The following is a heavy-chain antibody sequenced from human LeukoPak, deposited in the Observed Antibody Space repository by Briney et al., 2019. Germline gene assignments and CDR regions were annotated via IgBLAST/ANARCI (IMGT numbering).Heavy chain of an antibody. Sequence: GESLKISCKGSGYTYTNYWIGWVRQMPGKGLEWMGTICPSDSTTRYSPSFQGQVTISADKSFSTAYLQWSSLKASDTGMYYCARRYCSSFACFSPLDYWGQGTLVTVSS. CDR2: ICPSDSTT. CDR1: GYTYTNYW. D-gene: IGHD2-2*01. J-gene: IGHJ4*02. V-gene: IGHV5-51*01. CDR3: ARRYCSSFACFSPLDY.